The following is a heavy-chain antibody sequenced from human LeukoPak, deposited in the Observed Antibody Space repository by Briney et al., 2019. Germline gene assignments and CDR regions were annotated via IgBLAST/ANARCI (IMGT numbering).Heavy chain of an antibody. V-gene: IGHV3-11*01. CDR2: ISSSGSTI. J-gene: IGHJ6*02. CDR1: GFTFSDYY. Sequence: GGSLRLSCAASGFTFSDYYMSWIRQAPGKGLEWVSYISSSGSTIYYADSVKGRFTISRDNAKNSLYLQMNSLRAEDTAAYYCARDSRDYGGNSTYYYYYGMDVWGQGTTVTVSS. CDR3: ARDSRDYGGNSTYYYYYGMDV. D-gene: IGHD4-17*01.